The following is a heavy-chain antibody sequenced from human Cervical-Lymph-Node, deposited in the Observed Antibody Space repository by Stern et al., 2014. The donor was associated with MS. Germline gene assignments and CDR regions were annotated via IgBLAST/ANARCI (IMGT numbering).Heavy chain of an antibody. J-gene: IGHJ3*02. CDR3: AKDQGSTEGFDI. D-gene: IGHD1-1*01. CDR1: GYTFTDYY. V-gene: IGHV1-2*06. CDR2: FSPDNGVK. Sequence: QVQLVQSGAEVRKPGASVRVSCKASGYTFTDYYIHWVRQAPGQGLQWMGRFSPDNGVKIYAQRFQGRVTMTRDTSISAAYIVLSRLRADYTAVFYWAKDQGSTEGFDIWGQGTLVTVSS.